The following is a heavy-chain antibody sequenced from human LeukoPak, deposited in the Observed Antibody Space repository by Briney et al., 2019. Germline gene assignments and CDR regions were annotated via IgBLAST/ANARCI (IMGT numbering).Heavy chain of an antibody. CDR3: ARHCSGGSCSAFDP. CDR1: GYTFTSYW. D-gene: IGHD2-15*01. CDR2: IYPGDSDT. Sequence: ASVKVSCKASGYTFTSYWIGWVRQMPGKGLEWMGIIYPGDSDTRYSPSFQGQVTISADKSISTAYLQWSSLKASDTAMYYCARHCSGGSCSAFDPWGQGTLVTVSS. V-gene: IGHV5-51*01. J-gene: IGHJ5*02.